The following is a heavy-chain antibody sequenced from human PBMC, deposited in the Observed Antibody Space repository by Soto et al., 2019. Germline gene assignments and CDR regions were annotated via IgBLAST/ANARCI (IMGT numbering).Heavy chain of an antibody. CDR3: TKDQVTIFGVVIPQDY. J-gene: IGHJ4*02. CDR2: IKSKTDGGTT. CDR1: GFTFSNAW. Sequence: GGSLRLSCAASGFTFSNAWMSWVRQAPGKGLEWVGRIKSKTDGGTTDYAAPVKGRFTISRDDSKNTLYLQMNSLKTEDTAVYYCTKDQVTIFGVVIPQDYWGQGTLVTVSS. V-gene: IGHV3-15*01. D-gene: IGHD3-3*01.